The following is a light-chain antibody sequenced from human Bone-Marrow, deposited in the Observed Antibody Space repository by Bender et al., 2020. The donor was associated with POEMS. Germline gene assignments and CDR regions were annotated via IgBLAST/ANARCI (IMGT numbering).Light chain of an antibody. CDR1: RLGDKY. Sequence: SYDLTQPVAVSVSPGQTARMTCSGERLGDKYVCWYQQKTGQSPVVIIYRDTERPSGISERFSASISGNTATLTISGTQSMDEADYYCQVWDSSIVFFGGGTKLTVL. CDR2: RDT. CDR3: QVWDSSIVF. J-gene: IGLJ2*01. V-gene: IGLV3-1*01.